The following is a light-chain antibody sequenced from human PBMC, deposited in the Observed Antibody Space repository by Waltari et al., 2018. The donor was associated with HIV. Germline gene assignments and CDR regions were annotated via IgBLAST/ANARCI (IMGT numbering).Light chain of an antibody. CDR1: SSDVGGYNY. Sequence: QSALTQPASVSGSPGQSITISCPGPSSDVGGYNYVSWYQHHPGKAPKLMIYEVSNRPSGVSNRFSGSKSGNTASLTISGLQAEDEADYYCSSYTSSSTVVFGGGTKLTVL. CDR2: EVS. J-gene: IGLJ2*01. CDR3: SSYTSSSTVV. V-gene: IGLV2-14*01.